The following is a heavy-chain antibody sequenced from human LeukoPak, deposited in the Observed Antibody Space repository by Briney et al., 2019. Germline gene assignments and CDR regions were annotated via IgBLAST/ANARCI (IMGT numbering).Heavy chain of an antibody. Sequence: GGSLRLSCTASGFTFSSYAMNWVRQAPGKGLEWVSGIGAGGTFTNYADSVKGRFTISRDNAKNSLYLQMNSLRAEDTAVYYCARDRARLTVVTPGDWFDPWGQGTLVTVSS. J-gene: IGHJ5*02. CDR2: IGAGGTFT. D-gene: IGHD4-23*01. CDR3: ARDRARLTVVTPGDWFDP. CDR1: GFTFSSYA. V-gene: IGHV3-21*01.